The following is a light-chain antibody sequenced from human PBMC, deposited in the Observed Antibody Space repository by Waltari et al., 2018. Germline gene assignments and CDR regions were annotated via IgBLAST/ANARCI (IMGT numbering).Light chain of an antibody. V-gene: IGKV3-20*01. CDR2: GAS. J-gene: IGKJ1*01. CDR3: QHYVRLPVS. CDR1: QRVSRS. Sequence: EIVLTQSPGTLSLSTGERATLSCRASQRVSRSLAWYQQKPGQAPRLLIYGASSRATGVPDRFSGSGSGTDFSLTISRLEPEDFAVYYCQHYVRLPVSFGQGTKVEIK.